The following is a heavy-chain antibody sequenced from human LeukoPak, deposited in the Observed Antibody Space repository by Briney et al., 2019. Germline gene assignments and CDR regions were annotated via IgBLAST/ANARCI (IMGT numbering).Heavy chain of an antibody. CDR3: AKTGPYYFDD. V-gene: IGHV3-23*01. CDR1: GFTFSSSG. Sequence: GASLRLSCAASGFTFSSSGLGWVRHAPGKGLECVSAIGTGVNNAYYADSVKGRFTISRDNSKNTLYLQMNSLRAEDTAVYYCAKTGPYYFDDWGQGILVTVSS. CDR2: IGTGVNNA. J-gene: IGHJ4*02. D-gene: IGHD1-1*01.